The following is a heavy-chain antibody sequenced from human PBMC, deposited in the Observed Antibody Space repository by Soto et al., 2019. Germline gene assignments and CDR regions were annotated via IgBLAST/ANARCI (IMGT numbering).Heavy chain of an antibody. V-gene: IGHV4-31*03. CDR3: ARVIAAAGTEWWFDP. D-gene: IGHD6-13*01. CDR2: IYYSGST. Sequence: QVQLQESGPGLVKPSQTLSLTCTVSGGSISSGGYYWSWIRQHPGKGLEWIGYIYYSGSTYYNPSLKSRVTISVDTSKNQFSLKLSSVTAADTAVYYCARVIAAAGTEWWFDPWGQGTLVTVSS. CDR1: GGSISSGGYY. J-gene: IGHJ5*02.